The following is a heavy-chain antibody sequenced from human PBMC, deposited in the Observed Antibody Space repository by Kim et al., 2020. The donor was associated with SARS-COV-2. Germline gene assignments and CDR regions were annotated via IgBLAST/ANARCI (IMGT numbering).Heavy chain of an antibody. V-gene: IGHV3-30-3*01. Sequence: GGSLRLSCAASGFTFSSYAMHWVRQAPGKGLEWVAVISYDGSNKYYADSVKGRFTISRDNSKNTLYLQMNSLRAEDTAVYYCARGGRTLHSPMDVWGKGTTVTVSS. CDR1: GFTFSSYA. CDR3: ARGGRTLHSPMDV. D-gene: IGHD2-15*01. CDR2: ISYDGSNK. J-gene: IGHJ6*03.